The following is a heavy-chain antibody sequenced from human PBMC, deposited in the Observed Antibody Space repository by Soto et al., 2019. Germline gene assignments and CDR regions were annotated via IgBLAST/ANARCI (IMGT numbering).Heavy chain of an antibody. CDR2: ISAYNGNT. CDR3: ARDLAYCGGDCYPIDY. Sequence: QGQLVQSGAEVKKPGASVKVSCKASGYTFTSNGISWVRQAPGQGLEWMGWISAYNGNTNYAQKLQGRVTMTTDTSTSTAYMELRSLRSDDTAVYYCARDLAYCGGDCYPIDYWGQGTLVTVSS. D-gene: IGHD2-21*02. V-gene: IGHV1-18*01. J-gene: IGHJ4*02. CDR1: GYTFTSNG.